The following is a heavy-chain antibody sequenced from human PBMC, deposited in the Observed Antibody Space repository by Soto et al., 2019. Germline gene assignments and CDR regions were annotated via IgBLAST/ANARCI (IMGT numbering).Heavy chain of an antibody. J-gene: IGHJ5*02. D-gene: IGHD2-21*01. CDR3: ARDRFVVAPTAAINCFDP. V-gene: IGHV1-3*01. Sequence: ASVKVFCKASGYTFTTYAIHWVRQAPGQRLEWMGWINAGNGNTQYSQKFQGRVTITRDTSAKTAYMELSSLRSEDTAVYYCARDRFVVAPTAAINCFDPWGQGTLVTVSS. CDR2: INAGNGNT. CDR1: GYTFTTYA.